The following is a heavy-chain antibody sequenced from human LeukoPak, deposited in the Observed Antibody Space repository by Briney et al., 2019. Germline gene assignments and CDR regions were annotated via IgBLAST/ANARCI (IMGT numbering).Heavy chain of an antibody. Sequence: SETLSLTCAVYGGSFSGYYWSWIRQPPGKGLEWIGEINHSGSTNYNPSLKSRVTISVDTSKNQFSLKLSSVTAADTAVYYCARGPPLTYYDFWSGYYNGGYFDYWGQGTLVTVSS. V-gene: IGHV4-34*01. D-gene: IGHD3-3*01. CDR1: GGSFSGYY. J-gene: IGHJ4*02. CDR2: INHSGST. CDR3: ARGPPLTYYDFWSGYYNGGYFDY.